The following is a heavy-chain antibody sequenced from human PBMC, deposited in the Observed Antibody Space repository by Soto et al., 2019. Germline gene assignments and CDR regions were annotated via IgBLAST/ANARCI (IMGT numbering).Heavy chain of an antibody. CDR3: GGGPNNYYFDF. CDR1: GGSISSGDYY. D-gene: IGHD3-16*01. J-gene: IGHJ4*02. CDR2: IYYSGST. V-gene: IGHV4-31*03. Sequence: PSETLSLTCTVSGGSISSGDYYWSWIRQHPGKGLEWIGSIYYSGSTYYNPSLQSRVIISVDTSKNQFSLNLSSVTAADTAVYYWGGGPNNYYFDFWGQGTLVTVSS.